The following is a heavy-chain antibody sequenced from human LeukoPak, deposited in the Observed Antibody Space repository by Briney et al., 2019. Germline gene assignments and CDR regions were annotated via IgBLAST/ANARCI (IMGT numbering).Heavy chain of an antibody. CDR3: ARGRWLQLRWFDP. CDR2: INSDGSST. Sequence: GGSLRLSCAASGFTFSSYWMHRVRQAPGEGLVWVSRINSDGSSTSYADSVKGRFTISRDNAKNTLYLQMNSLRAEDTAVYYCARGRWLQLRWFDPWGQGTLVTVSS. CDR1: GFTFSSYW. J-gene: IGHJ5*02. V-gene: IGHV3-74*01. D-gene: IGHD5-24*01.